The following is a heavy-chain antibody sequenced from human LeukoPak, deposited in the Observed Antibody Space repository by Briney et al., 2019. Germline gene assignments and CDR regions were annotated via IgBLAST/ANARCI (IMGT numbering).Heavy chain of an antibody. V-gene: IGHV1-69*04. CDR1: GGTFSSYA. D-gene: IGHD5-24*01. CDR3: AGDSKWVEMATQEGMGWFDP. CDR2: IIPILGIA. J-gene: IGHJ5*02. Sequence: ASVKVSCKASGGTFSSYAISWVRQAPGQGLEWMGRIIPILGIANYARKFQGRVTITADTSTSTAYMELSSLRSEDTAVYYCAGDSKWVEMATQEGMGWFDPWGQGTLVTVSS.